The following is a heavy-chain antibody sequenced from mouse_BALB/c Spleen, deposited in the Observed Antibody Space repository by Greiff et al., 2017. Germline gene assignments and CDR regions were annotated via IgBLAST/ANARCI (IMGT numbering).Heavy chain of an antibody. V-gene: IGHV6-6*01. CDR1: GFTFSDAW. Sequence: EVQGVESGGGLVQPGGSMKLSCAASGFTFSDAWMDWVRQSPEKGLEWVAEIRSKANNHATYYAESVKGRFTISRDDSKSSVYLQMNSLRAEDTGIYYCTSITTVVADAMDYWGQGTSVTVSS. D-gene: IGHD1-1*01. CDR3: TSITTVVADAMDY. CDR2: IRSKANNHAT. J-gene: IGHJ4*01.